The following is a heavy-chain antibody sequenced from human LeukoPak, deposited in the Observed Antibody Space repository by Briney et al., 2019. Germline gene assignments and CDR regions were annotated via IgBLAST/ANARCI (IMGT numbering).Heavy chain of an antibody. J-gene: IGHJ4*02. CDR3: AKDPYRSGWNYFEY. V-gene: IGHV3-23*01. CDR2: ISGSGGST. CDR1: GFTFGSCA. D-gene: IGHD6-19*01. Sequence: GGSLRLSCAASGFTFGSCAMHWVRQAPGKGLGWVSAISGSGGSTYYADSVKGRFTISRDNSKNTLYLQMNSLRAEDTAVYYCAKDPYRSGWNYFEYWGQGTLVTVSS.